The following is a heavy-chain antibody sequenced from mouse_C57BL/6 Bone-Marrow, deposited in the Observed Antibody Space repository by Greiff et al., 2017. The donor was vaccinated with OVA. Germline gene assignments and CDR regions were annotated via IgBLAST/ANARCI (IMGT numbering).Heavy chain of an antibody. V-gene: IGHV1-69*01. CDR3: ARNGDYDFDY. D-gene: IGHD4-1*01. Sequence: QVQLQQPGADLVMPGASVKLSCKASGYTFTSYWMHWVKQRPGQGLEWIGEIDPSDSYTNYNQKFKGKSTLTVDKSSSTAYMQLSSLTSEDSAVYYCARNGDYDFDYWGQGTTLTVSS. J-gene: IGHJ2*01. CDR2: IDPSDSYT. CDR1: GYTFTSYW.